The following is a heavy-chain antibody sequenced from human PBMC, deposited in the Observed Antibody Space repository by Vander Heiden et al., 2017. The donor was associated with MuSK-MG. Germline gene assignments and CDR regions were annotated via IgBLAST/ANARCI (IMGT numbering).Heavy chain of an antibody. J-gene: IGHJ4*02. CDR3: ARGLGGSGLDY. CDR1: AFTFSSYS. Sequence: EVQLVESGGGLVKPGGSLRLYCAASAFTFSSYSMNWVRQAPGKGLEWVSSISSSSSYIYYADSVKGRFTISRDNAKNSLYLQMNRMRAEDTAVYYCARGLGGSGLDYWGQGTLVTVSS. CDR2: ISSSSSYI. D-gene: IGHD6-19*01. V-gene: IGHV3-21*01.